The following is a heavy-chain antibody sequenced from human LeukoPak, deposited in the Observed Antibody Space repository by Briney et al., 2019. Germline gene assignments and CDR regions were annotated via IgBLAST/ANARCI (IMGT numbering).Heavy chain of an antibody. CDR3: ARVRYSGGSCEVDP. D-gene: IGHD2-15*01. CDR1: GFTFSSYW. CDR2: INTDGSST. J-gene: IGHJ5*02. Sequence: GSLRLSCAASGFTFSSYWMHWVRQAPGKGLVWVSRINTDGSSTSYADSVKGRFTISRDNAKNTLYLQMNSLRAEDTAVYYCARVRYSGGSCEVDPWGQGTLVTVSS. V-gene: IGHV3-74*01.